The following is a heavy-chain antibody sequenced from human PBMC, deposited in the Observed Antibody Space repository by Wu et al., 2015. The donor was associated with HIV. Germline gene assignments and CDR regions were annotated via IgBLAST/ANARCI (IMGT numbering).Heavy chain of an antibody. Sequence: QVQLVQSGGEVKKPGASVRISCKASEYRFTDYNIHWVRQAPGQGLEWMGWINPNNGLTKYAEKFEGRVTITRDTSITTSYMEITGLRTDDTAMYYCTGCSDDPWGQGTRVTVFS. D-gene: IGHD3-10*02. V-gene: IGHV1-2*02. CDR1: EYRFTDYN. J-gene: IGHJ5*02. CDR2: INPNNGLT. CDR3: TGCSDDP.